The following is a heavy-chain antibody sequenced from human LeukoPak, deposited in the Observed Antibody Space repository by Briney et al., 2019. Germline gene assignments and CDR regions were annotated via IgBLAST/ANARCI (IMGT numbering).Heavy chain of an antibody. D-gene: IGHD5-18*01. CDR1: GGSFSGYY. Sequence: SETLSLTCAVYGGSFSGYYWSWIRQPPGKGLEWIGEINHSGSTNYNPSLKSRVTISVDTSKNQFSLKLSSVTAADTAVYYCARVRIQLWFYAFDIWGQGTMVTVSS. CDR3: ARVRIQLWFYAFDI. V-gene: IGHV4-34*01. CDR2: INHSGST. J-gene: IGHJ3*02.